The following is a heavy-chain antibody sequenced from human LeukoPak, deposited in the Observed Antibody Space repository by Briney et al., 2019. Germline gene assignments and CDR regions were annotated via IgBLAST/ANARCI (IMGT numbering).Heavy chain of an antibody. CDR2: IYSGGST. D-gene: IGHD6-19*01. CDR1: GFTFSSYD. J-gene: IGHJ4*02. Sequence: GGSLRLSCAASGFTFSSYDMSWVRQAPGKGLEWVSVIYSGGSTYYADSVKGRFTISRDNSKNTLYLQMNSLRAEDTAVYYCARGGRYSSGWYPLGYWGQGTLVTVSS. CDR3: ARGGRYSSGWYPLGY. V-gene: IGHV3-53*01.